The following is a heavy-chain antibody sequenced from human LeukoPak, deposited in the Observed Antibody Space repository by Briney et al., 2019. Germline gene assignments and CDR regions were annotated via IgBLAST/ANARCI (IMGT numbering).Heavy chain of an antibody. CDR1: GSSISSAYY. V-gene: IGHV4-38-2*02. D-gene: IGHD2-15*01. J-gene: IGHJ2*01. CDR2: IHHSGST. Sequence: SEALSLTCTVSGSSISSAYYWGWIRQPPGKGLEWIGSIHHSGSTYYNPSLKSRVTISLDTSKNQFSLKLSSVTAADTAMYYCAGATGGLTPHWYFDLWGRGTLVTVSS. CDR3: AGATGGLTPHWYFDL.